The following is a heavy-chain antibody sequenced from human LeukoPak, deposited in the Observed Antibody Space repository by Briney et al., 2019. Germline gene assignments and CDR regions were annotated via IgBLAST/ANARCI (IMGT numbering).Heavy chain of an antibody. CDR1: GGSISRYY. CDR3: ARRDYGSKSDY. Sequence: SETLSLTCTVSGGSISRYYWSWILQPAGKGLEWIGYIYYSGSTNYNPSLKSRVTISVDTSKNQFSLKLSSVTAADTAVYYCARRDYGSKSDYWGQGTLVTVSS. J-gene: IGHJ4*02. D-gene: IGHD4-17*01. CDR2: IYYSGST. V-gene: IGHV4-59*08.